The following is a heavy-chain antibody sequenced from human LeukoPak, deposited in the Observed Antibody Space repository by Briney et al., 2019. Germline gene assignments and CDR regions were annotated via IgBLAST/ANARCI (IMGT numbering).Heavy chain of an antibody. V-gene: IGHV3-48*03. CDR1: GFTFSSYE. Sequence: GGSLRLSCTASGFTFSSYEMNWVRQAPGKGLEWVSYISSSGSTIYYADSVKGRFTISRDNAKNSLYLQMNSLRAEDTAVYYCARGSGITIFGVDPGGMDVWGQGTTVTVSS. J-gene: IGHJ6*02. D-gene: IGHD3-3*01. CDR3: ARGSGITIFGVDPGGMDV. CDR2: ISSSGSTI.